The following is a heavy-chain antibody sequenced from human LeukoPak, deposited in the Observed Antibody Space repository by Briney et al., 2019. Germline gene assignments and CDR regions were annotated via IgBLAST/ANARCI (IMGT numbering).Heavy chain of an antibody. CDR3: AREQTTVTTYHYYYYYMDV. CDR1: GFTFSSYE. J-gene: IGHJ6*03. CDR2: ISSSGSTI. D-gene: IGHD4-17*01. V-gene: IGHV3-48*03. Sequence: GSLRLSCAASGFTFSSYEMNWVRQAPGKGLEWVSYISSSGSTIYYADSVKGRFTISRDNAKNSLYLQMNSLRAEDTAVYYCAREQTTVTTYHYYYYYMDVWGKGTTVTVSS.